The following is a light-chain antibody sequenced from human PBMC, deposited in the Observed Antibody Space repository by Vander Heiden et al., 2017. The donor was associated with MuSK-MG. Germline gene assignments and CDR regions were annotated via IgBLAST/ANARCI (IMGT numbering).Light chain of an antibody. J-gene: IGLJ3*02. CDR3: SACDDNLHGPSWV. CDR2: SYI. V-gene: IGLV1-44*01. CDR1: SSNIGSNT. Sequence: QSVLTQPPSASGTPGQRVTISCSGSSSNIGSNTVNWYQQLPGTAPKLLSYSYIQRPSGVPDRFSGSKYGTSASPETSALLSEDEADEDCSACDDNLHGPSWVFGGGTKLTVL.